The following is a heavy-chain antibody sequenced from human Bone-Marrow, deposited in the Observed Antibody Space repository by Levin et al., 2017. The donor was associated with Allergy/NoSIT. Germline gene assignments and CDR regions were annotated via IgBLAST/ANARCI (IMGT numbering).Heavy chain of an antibody. Sequence: SVKVSCKTSGGTFTSYAISWVRQAPGQGLEWMGGITPIFTTADYAQNFQGRVTITADKSTSTAFMELISLTSEDTAIYYCARHGFRTQRQFSRGYDGAYSYYGMDVWGQGTTRTVSS. D-gene: IGHD3-3*02. CDR2: ITPIFTTA. V-gene: IGHV1-69*06. CDR1: GGTFTSYA. CDR3: ARHGFRTQRQFSRGYDGAYSYYGMDV. J-gene: IGHJ6*02.